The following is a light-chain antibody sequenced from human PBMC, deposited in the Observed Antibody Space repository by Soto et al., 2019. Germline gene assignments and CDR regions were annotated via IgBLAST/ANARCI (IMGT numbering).Light chain of an antibody. J-gene: IGLJ3*02. Sequence: QAVVTQPPSASGTPGQRVTLSCSGSSSNIGSNYVYWYQQLPGTAPKLLIYRNNQRPSGVPDRFSGSKSGTSASLASSGLRSEDEADYYCAAWDDSLSGGVFGGGTKLTVL. CDR1: SSNIGSNY. CDR3: AAWDDSLSGGV. CDR2: RNN. V-gene: IGLV1-47*01.